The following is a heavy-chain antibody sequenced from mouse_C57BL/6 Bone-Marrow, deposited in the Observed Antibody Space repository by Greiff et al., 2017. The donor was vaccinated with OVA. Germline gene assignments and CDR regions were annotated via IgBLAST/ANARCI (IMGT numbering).Heavy chain of an antibody. CDR2: INPYNGGT. CDR1: GYTFTDYY. Sequence: VQLKQSGPVLVKPGASVKMSCKASGYTFTDYYMNWVKQSHGKSLEWIGVINPYNGGTSYNQKFKGKATLTVDKSSSTAYMELNSLTSEDSAVYYCAQRGYDYDDYFDYWGQGTTLTVSS. V-gene: IGHV1-19*01. CDR3: AQRGYDYDDYFDY. J-gene: IGHJ2*01. D-gene: IGHD2-4*01.